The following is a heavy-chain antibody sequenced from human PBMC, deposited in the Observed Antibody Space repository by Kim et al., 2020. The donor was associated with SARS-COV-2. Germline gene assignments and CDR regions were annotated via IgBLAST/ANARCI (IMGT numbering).Heavy chain of an antibody. D-gene: IGHD1-20*01. J-gene: IGHJ4*02. CDR3: ARGITGTTGFDY. V-gene: IGHV6-1*01. Sequence: DYAVSVKSRITINPDTSKNQFSLQLNSVTPEDTAVYYCARGITGTTGFDYWGQGTLVTVSS.